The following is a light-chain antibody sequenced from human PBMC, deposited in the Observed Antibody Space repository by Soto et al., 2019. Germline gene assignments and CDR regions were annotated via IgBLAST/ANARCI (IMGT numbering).Light chain of an antibody. CDR2: EVN. J-gene: IGLJ2*01. CDR3: TSYADTRNFGVV. V-gene: IGLV2-8*01. CDR1: SSNVGGYNY. Sequence: QSALTQPPSASGSPGQSITISCTGTSSNVGGYNYVSWYQQHPGKAPKLMFYEVNKRPSGVSDRCSGSKSDNTASLTVSGLQAEDEADYYCTSYADTRNFGVVFGGGTKLTVL.